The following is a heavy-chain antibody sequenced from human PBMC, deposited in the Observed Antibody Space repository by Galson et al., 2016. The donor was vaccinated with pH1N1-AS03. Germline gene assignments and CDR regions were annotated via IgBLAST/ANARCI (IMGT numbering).Heavy chain of an antibody. CDR1: GVSVPSSGVG. Sequence: PALVKPTQTLTLTCSVSGVSVPSSGVGVGWFRQPPGKALEWLALVYWDETRRYSPSLKNRLTITKDSPKNQAVLTVTSVDPMDIATYFCALPNSGGNAFEIWGPGTMVTVSS. D-gene: IGHD2/OR15-2a*01. J-gene: IGHJ3*02. V-gene: IGHV2-5*02. CDR3: ALPNSGGNAFEI. CDR2: VYWDETR.